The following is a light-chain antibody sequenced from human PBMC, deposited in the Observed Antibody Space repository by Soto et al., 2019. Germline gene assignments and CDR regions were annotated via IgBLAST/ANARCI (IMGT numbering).Light chain of an antibody. CDR3: SSYAGRSMYV. CDR2: GVT. CDR1: SSDVGTYDY. V-gene: IGLV2-8*01. J-gene: IGLJ1*01. Sequence: QSALTQPRSVPGSPGQSVTFSCTGTSSDVGTYDYVSWYQQYPGKAPKLLIYGVTRRPSGVPDRFSGSKSGNTAALTVSGLQAEDEAYYYCSSYAGRSMYVFGTGTKVTVL.